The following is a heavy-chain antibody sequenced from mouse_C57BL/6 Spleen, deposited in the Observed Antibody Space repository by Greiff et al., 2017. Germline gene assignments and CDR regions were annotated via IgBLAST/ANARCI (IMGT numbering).Heavy chain of an antibody. V-gene: IGHV2-4*01. J-gene: IGHJ4*01. Sequence: VKLMESGPGLVQPSQCLSISCTVSGFSFTSYGVHWVRQTPGKGLEWLGVIWSGGSTDYNAAFITRLSISKANSKNQVFFKMNSLQADDTAIYYCAKYYSCDYAMDYWGQGTSVTVAS. CDR1: GFSFTSYG. CDR3: AKYYSCDYAMDY. CDR2: IWSGGST. D-gene: IGHD2-12*01.